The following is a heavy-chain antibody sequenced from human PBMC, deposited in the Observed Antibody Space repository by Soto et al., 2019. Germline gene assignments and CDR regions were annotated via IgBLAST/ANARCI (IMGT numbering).Heavy chain of an antibody. V-gene: IGHV4-31*03. CDR1: GGSISSGGYY. CDR3: ARDGVVWDSYGFVEVAYFAY. D-gene: IGHD5-18*01. CDR2: IYYSGST. Sequence: QVQLQESGPGLVKPSQTLSLTCTVSGGSISSGGYYWSWIRQHPGKGLEWIGYIYYSGSTYYNPSLKSRVTISVDTSKNQFSLKLSSVTAADTAVYYCARDGVVWDSYGFVEVAYFAYWGPGTLVTVSS. J-gene: IGHJ4*02.